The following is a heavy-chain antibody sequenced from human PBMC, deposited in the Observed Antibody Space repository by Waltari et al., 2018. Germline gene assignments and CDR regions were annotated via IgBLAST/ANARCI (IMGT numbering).Heavy chain of an antibody. CDR3: ASHRPGGYGMDV. V-gene: IGHV3-74*01. D-gene: IGHD2-15*01. Sequence: VQLGESGGGLVQPGGPLRLSGEAPGCTFSTYWMCWVRQVPGKGLVWVSTITSDGSRTRYADSVKGRFTVSRDNAKNTLYLQMNSLRAEDTAVYYCASHRPGGYGMDVWGHGTTVTVSS. CDR2: ITSDGSRT. CDR1: GCTFSTYW. J-gene: IGHJ6*02.